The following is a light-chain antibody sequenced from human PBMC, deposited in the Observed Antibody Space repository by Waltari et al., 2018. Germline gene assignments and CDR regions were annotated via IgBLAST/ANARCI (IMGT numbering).Light chain of an antibody. CDR2: GNN. J-gene: IGLJ2*01. CDR1: DSNIGSRP. V-gene: IGLV1-44*01. CDR3: AAWDDILCEGL. Sequence: QSVLTQPPSVSGTPGQRVTLSCAGSDSNIGSRPLSWYQQLPGTAPRLVVYGNNYRPSGVPDRFSASKSGTSASLAISGLHSEDEADYYCAAWDDILCEGLFGGGTKLTVL.